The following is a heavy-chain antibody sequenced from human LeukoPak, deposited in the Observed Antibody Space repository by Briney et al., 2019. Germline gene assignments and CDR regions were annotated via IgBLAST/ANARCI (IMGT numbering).Heavy chain of an antibody. Sequence: ESGPTVVNPPQTLTLTCNFSGFSLRTSGVGVGWVRQPPGKALEWLSLIYWDDDKRYSPSLKSRLTITNHISKNQDVLTMTNMDPVDTATYYCAHSSYSSSWYELYPYYFDYWGQGTLVTVSS. D-gene: IGHD6-13*01. J-gene: IGHJ4*02. CDR2: IYWDDDK. CDR3: AHSSYSSSWYELYPYYFDY. V-gene: IGHV2-5*02. CDR1: GFSLRTSGVG.